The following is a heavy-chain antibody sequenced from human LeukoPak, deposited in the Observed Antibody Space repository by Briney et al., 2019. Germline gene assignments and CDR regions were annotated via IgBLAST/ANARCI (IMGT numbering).Heavy chain of an antibody. J-gene: IGHJ4*02. CDR2: ISWNSGSI. CDR1: GFTFSSYA. CDR3: AKGSYYDFWSGYLYYFDY. Sequence: GGSLRLSCAASGFTFSSYAMHWVRQAPGKGLEWVSGISWNSGSIAYADSVKGRFTISRDNAKNSPYLQMNSLRAEDMALYYCAKGSYYDFWSGYLYYFDYWGQGTLATVSS. D-gene: IGHD3-3*01. V-gene: IGHV3-9*03.